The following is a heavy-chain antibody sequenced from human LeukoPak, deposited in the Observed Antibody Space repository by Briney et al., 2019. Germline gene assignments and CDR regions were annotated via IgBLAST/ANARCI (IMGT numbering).Heavy chain of an antibody. D-gene: IGHD2-2*01. CDR1: GGTFSSYA. CDR3: ARARRVYCSSTSCYGSAFDI. J-gene: IGHJ3*02. CDR2: IIPIFGTA. Sequence: SVKVSCKASGGTFSSYAISWVRQAPGQGLEWMGGIIPIFGTANYAQKFQGRVTITADESTSTAYMELSSLISEDTAVYYCARARRVYCSSTSCYGSAFDIWGQGTMVTVSS. V-gene: IGHV1-69*13.